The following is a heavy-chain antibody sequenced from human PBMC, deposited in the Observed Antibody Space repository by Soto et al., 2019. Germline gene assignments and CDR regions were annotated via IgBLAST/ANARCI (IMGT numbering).Heavy chain of an antibody. Sequence: GGSLRLSCAASGFTFSNSWMHWVRQVSGKGLEWVSRINADGASTSYADSVKGRFTISRDNAKNTLYLHVNSLRAEDTAVYYCVKVLARGVGVPRFYFDSWGQGALVTVSS. D-gene: IGHD2-2*01. V-gene: IGHV3-74*01. CDR1: GFTFSNSW. CDR3: VKVLARGVGVPRFYFDS. J-gene: IGHJ4*02. CDR2: INADGAST.